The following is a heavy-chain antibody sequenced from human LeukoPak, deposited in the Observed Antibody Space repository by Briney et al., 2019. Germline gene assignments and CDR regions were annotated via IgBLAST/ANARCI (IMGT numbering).Heavy chain of an antibody. CDR3: AKFQIAARPVSPLDY. J-gene: IGHJ4*02. Sequence: PGGSLRLSCAASGFTFSSYAMSWVRQAPGKGLEWVSAISGSGGSTYYADSVKGRFTISRDNSKNTLYLQMNSLRAEGTAVYYCAKFQIAARPVSPLDYWGQGTLVTVSS. V-gene: IGHV3-23*01. CDR1: GFTFSSYA. CDR2: ISGSGGST. D-gene: IGHD6-6*01.